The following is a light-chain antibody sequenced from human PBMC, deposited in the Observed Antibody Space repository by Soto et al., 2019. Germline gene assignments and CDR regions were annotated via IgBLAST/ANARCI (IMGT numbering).Light chain of an antibody. CDR3: QKYNSWLWK. CDR2: GAS. V-gene: IGKV3-15*01. Sequence: EIVMTQSPATLSVSPVEVATLSFSSSQSVSSKLAWYQQKPGQAPRLLIYGASTRATGIPARFSGSGSGTEFTLIISSLQSEDSAVYYCQKYNSWLWKFGQGTKVDIK. CDR1: QSVSSK. J-gene: IGKJ1*01.